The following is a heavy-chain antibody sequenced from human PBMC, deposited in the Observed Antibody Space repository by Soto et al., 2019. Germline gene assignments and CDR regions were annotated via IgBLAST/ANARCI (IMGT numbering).Heavy chain of an antibody. J-gene: IGHJ3*02. V-gene: IGHV6-1*01. D-gene: IGHD1-1*01. CDR2: TYYWSKWYN. Sequence: QSQTLSLTCAISGDSVSSNSAAWNWIRQSPSRGLEWQGRTYYWSKWYNDYAVSGKSRITINPDTSKHQFSLQLNSVTPEDTAVYYCARAGELASDAFDIWGQGTMVTVSS. CDR1: GDSVSSNSAA. CDR3: ARAGELASDAFDI.